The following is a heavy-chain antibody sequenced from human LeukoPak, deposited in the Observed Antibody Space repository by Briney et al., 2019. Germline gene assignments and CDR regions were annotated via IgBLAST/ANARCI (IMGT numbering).Heavy chain of an antibody. V-gene: IGHV3-9*01. Sequence: PGGSLRLSCAASGFTFDDYAMHWVRQAPGKGLEWVSGISWNSGSIGYADSVKGRFTISRDNAKNSLYLQMNSLRAEDTALYYCAKANHYYDSSGYLIYWGQGTLVTVSS. CDR1: GFTFDDYA. CDR3: AKANHYYDSSGYLIY. J-gene: IGHJ4*02. CDR2: ISWNSGSI. D-gene: IGHD3-22*01.